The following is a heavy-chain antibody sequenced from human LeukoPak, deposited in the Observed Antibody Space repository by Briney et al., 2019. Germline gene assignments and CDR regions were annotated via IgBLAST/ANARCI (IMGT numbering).Heavy chain of an antibody. CDR3: ARGAMVRGVITDPPYYFDY. CDR1: GFTISDYY. D-gene: IGHD3-10*01. CDR2: ISSSSSYN. V-gene: IGHV3-11*05. J-gene: IGHJ4*02. Sequence: GGTLSLSCAASGFTISDYYMSWIRQAPGKGLEWVSYISSSSSYNNYPDSVKCRFTISRDNPKNSLYLQMNSLRAEDTAVYYCARGAMVRGVITDPPYYFDYWGQGTLVTVSS.